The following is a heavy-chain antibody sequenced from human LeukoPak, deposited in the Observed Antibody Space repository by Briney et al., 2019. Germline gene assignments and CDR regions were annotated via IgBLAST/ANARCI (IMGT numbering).Heavy chain of an antibody. V-gene: IGHV3-23*01. CDR2: ISGSGGST. CDR3: ARLDRGWLRPFDY. Sequence: PGGSLRLSCAASGFTFSSYAMSWVRQAPGKGLEWVSAISGSGGSTYCADSVKGRFTISRDNSKNTLYLQMNSLRAEDTAVYYCARLDRGWLRPFDYWGQGTLVTVSS. J-gene: IGHJ4*02. D-gene: IGHD5-12*01. CDR1: GFTFSSYA.